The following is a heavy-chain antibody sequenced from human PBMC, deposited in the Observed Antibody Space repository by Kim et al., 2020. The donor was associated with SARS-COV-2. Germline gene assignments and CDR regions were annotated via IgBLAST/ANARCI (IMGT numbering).Heavy chain of an antibody. CDR3: ANSIGYAFDY. D-gene: IGHD2-15*01. J-gene: IGHJ4*02. V-gene: IGHV3-7*03. Sequence: FSADSVKSRTPHSRDNAQNSLYLEMDTLRVEDTAVYYCANSIGYAFDYWGQGTKVTVSS.